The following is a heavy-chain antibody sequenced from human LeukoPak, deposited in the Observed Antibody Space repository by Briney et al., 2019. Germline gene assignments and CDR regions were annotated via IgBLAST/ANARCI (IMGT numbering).Heavy chain of an antibody. Sequence: TGGSLRLSCAASGFTFSSYGMHWVRQAPGKGLEWVAVISYDGSNKYYADSVKGRFTISRDNSKNTLYLQMNSLRAEDTAVYYCAKKTSSSHLYYYYGMDVWGQGTTVTVSS. CDR1: GFTFSSYG. J-gene: IGHJ6*02. CDR2: ISYDGSNK. CDR3: AKKTSSSHLYYYYGMDV. D-gene: IGHD6-6*01. V-gene: IGHV3-30*18.